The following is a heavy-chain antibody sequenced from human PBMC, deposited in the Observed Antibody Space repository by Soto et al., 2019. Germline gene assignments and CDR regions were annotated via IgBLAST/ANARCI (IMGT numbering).Heavy chain of an antibody. J-gene: IGHJ6*03. CDR3: ARADTIFGVGSYYYYYMDV. CDR1: GFTFSSYW. V-gene: IGHV3-74*01. Sequence: EVQLVESGGGLVQPGGSLRLSCAASGFTFSSYWMHWVRQAPGKGLVWVSRINSDGSSTSYADSVKGRFTISRYNAKNTLYLRMNILRAEDTAVYYCARADTIFGVGSYYYYYMDVWGTGTTVTVPS. CDR2: INSDGSST. D-gene: IGHD3-3*01.